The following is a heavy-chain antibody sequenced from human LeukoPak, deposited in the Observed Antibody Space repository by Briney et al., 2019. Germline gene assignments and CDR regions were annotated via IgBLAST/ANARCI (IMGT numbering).Heavy chain of an antibody. D-gene: IGHD3-22*01. V-gene: IGHV3-23*01. CDR2: ISGSGGST. J-gene: IGHJ4*02. Sequence: GGSLRLSCAASGFTFSSYAMSWVRQAPGKGLEWVSAISGSGGSTYYADSVKGRFTISRDNSKNTLYLQMNSLRAEDAAVYYCAKDGTPPYYDSSGSVKTPLDYWGQGTLVTVSS. CDR1: GFTFSSYA. CDR3: AKDGTPPYYDSSGSVKTPLDY.